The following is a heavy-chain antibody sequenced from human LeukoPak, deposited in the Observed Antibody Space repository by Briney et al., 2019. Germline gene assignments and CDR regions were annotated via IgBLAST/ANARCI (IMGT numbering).Heavy chain of an antibody. Sequence: SETLSLTCTVSGGSISSYYWSWIRQPPGKGLEWIGYIYYSGTINDNPSLKSRVTMSIDTSKNQLSLKLSSVTAADTAVYFCARSRGCDYYGGYWFDPWGQGTLVTVSS. J-gene: IGHJ5*02. CDR2: IYYSGTI. D-gene: IGHD5-12*01. V-gene: IGHV4-59*01. CDR3: ARSRGCDYYGGYWFDP. CDR1: GGSISSYY.